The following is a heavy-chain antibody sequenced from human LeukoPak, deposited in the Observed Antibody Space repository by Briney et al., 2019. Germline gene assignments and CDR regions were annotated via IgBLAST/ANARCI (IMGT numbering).Heavy chain of an antibody. CDR3: ARPYEPYYYYGLDG. CDR2: INTNTGNP. CDR1: GYTFTRYA. J-gene: IGHJ6*02. Sequence: ASVTVSCKASGYTFTRYAMNWVRQAPGQGLEWMGWINTNTGNPTYAQGFTGRFVFSLDTSVSTAYLQISSLEAEDTAVYYCARPYEPYYYYGLDGWGQGTTVTVSS. V-gene: IGHV7-4-1*02. D-gene: IGHD5-12*01.